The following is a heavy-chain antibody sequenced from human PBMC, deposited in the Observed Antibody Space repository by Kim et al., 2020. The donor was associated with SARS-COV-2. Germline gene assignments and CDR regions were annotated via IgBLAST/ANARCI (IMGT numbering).Heavy chain of an antibody. CDR1: GFTFSNAW. CDR3: TSSLWFGEFLD. Sequence: GGSLRLSCAASGFTFSNAWMSWVRQAPGKGLEWVGRIKSKTDGGTTDYAAPVKGRFTISRDDSKNTLYLQMNSLKTEDTAVYYCTSSLWFGEFLDWGQGTLVTVSS. J-gene: IGHJ4*02. CDR2: IKSKTDGGTT. D-gene: IGHD3-10*01. V-gene: IGHV3-15*01.